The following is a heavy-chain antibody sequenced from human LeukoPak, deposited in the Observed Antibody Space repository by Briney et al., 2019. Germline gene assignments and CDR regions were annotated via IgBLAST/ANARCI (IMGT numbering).Heavy chain of an antibody. CDR3: ARDNDLLRYFDWPLDY. Sequence: PGGSLRLSCAASGFTFSSYSMNWVRQAPGNGLEWVSSISSSSSYIYYADSVKGRFTISRDNAKNSLYLQMNSLRAEDTAVYYCARDNDLLRYFDWPLDYWGQGTLVTVSS. D-gene: IGHD3-9*01. J-gene: IGHJ4*02. CDR1: GFTFSSYS. CDR2: ISSSSSYI. V-gene: IGHV3-21*01.